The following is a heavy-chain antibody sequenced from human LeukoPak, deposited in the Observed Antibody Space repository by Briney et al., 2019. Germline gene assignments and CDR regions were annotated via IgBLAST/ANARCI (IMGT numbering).Heavy chain of an antibody. CDR1: GYTFTSYA. D-gene: IGHD3-10*01. Sequence: ASVKVSCKASGYTFTSYAMHWVRQAPGQRLEWMGWINAGNGNTKYSQKFQGRVTITRDTSASTAYMELSSLRSEDTAVYYCARTSYYYGSGSYYPFDHWGQGTLVTVSS. CDR2: INAGNGNT. CDR3: ARTSYYYGSGSYYPFDH. J-gene: IGHJ4*02. V-gene: IGHV1-3*01.